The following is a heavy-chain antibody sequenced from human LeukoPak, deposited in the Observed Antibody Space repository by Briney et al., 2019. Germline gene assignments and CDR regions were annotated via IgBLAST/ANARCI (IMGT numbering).Heavy chain of an antibody. CDR3: ARGRYGGYERYFDY. CDR1: GGSFRGYY. V-gene: IGHV4-34*01. D-gene: IGHD5-12*01. J-gene: IGHJ4*02. Sequence: KPSETLSVTCAVYGGSFRGYYWSWIRQPPGKGLEWIGEINHSGSTNYNPSLKSRVTISVDTSKNQFSLKLSSVTAADTAVYSCARGRYGGYERYFDYWGQGTLVTVSS. CDR2: INHSGST.